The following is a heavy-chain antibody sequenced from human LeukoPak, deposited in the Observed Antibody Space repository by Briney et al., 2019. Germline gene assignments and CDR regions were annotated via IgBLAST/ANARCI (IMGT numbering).Heavy chain of an antibody. Sequence: GGSPRLSCAASGFTFSSYWMSWVRQAPGKGLEWVANINQDGSEKYYVDSVKGRFTISRDNAKNSLYLQMNSLRAEDTAVYYCARDRYDFWSGYQPWYFDYWGQGTLVTVSS. J-gene: IGHJ4*02. D-gene: IGHD3-3*01. CDR2: INQDGSEK. V-gene: IGHV3-7*01. CDR1: GFTFSSYW. CDR3: ARDRYDFWSGYQPWYFDY.